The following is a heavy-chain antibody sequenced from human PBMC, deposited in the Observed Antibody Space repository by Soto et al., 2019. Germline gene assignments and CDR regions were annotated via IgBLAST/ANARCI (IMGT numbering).Heavy chain of an antibody. CDR1: GFSLSNSGGG. Sequence: QITLKESGSSPVKPTQTLTVTCTFSGFSLSNSGGGVAWIRQPPGKALECLALIYGDNDKRYSPSLKTRLTITKDTSKNQVVLTMTNMDPVDTATYYCAHCTLHDYGDYDPGTSHVFESWGQGTLVTVSS. D-gene: IGHD4-17*01. J-gene: IGHJ4*02. V-gene: IGHV2-5*02. CDR2: IYGDNDK. CDR3: AHCTLHDYGDYDPGTSHVFES.